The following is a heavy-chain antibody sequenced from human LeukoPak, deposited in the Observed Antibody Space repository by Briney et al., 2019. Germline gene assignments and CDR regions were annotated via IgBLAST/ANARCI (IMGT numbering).Heavy chain of an antibody. CDR3: AELGITMIGGV. J-gene: IGHJ6*04. D-gene: IGHD3-10*02. CDR2: ISSSGSTI. V-gene: IGHV3-48*03. CDR1: GFTFSSYV. Sequence: GRSLRLSCAASGFTFSSYVMHWVRQAPGKGLEWVSYISSSGSTIYYADSVKGRFTISRDNAKNSLYLQMNSLRAEDTAVYYCAELGITMIGGVWGKGTTVTISS.